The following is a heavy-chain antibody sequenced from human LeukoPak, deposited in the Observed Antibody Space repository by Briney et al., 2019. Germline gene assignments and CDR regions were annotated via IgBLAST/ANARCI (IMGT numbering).Heavy chain of an antibody. CDR3: AKGPQLYSGYHPDY. V-gene: IGHV3-23*01. Sequence: GESLRLSCAASGSTFRGYTMSWVRQAPGKGLEWVSTITGSDDKTYYADSVKGRFTISRDFSRNTVGLQMNSLRIEDTAIYYCAKGPQLYSGYHPDYWGQGTLVTVSS. J-gene: IGHJ4*02. D-gene: IGHD5-12*01. CDR2: ITGSDDKT. CDR1: GSTFRGYT.